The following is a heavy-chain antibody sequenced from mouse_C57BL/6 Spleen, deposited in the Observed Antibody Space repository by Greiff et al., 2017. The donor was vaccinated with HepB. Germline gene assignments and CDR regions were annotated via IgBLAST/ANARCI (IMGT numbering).Heavy chain of an antibody. CDR3: ARKKVITTVDYAMDY. V-gene: IGHV1-64*01. Sequence: QVQLQQPGAELVKPGASVKLSCKASGYTFTSYWMHWVKQRPGQGLEWIGMIHPSSGSTNYNEKFKSKATLTVDKSSSTAYMQLSSLTSEDSAVYYCARKKVITTVDYAMDYWGQGTSVTVSS. J-gene: IGHJ4*01. CDR2: IHPSSGST. D-gene: IGHD1-1*01. CDR1: GYTFTSYW.